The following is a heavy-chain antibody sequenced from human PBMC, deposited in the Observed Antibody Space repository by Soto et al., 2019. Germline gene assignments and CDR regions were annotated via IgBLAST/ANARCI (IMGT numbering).Heavy chain of an antibody. CDR2: ISGSGGST. J-gene: IGHJ6*02. CDR3: AKFIQPGREDYHYYGMDV. Sequence: GGSLRLSCAASGSTFSSYAMSWVRQAPGKGLEWVSAISGSGGSTYYADSVKGRFAISRDNSKNTLYLQMNSLRAEDTAVYYCAKFIQPGREDYHYYGMDVWGQGTTVTVSS. V-gene: IGHV3-23*01. CDR1: GSTFSSYA. D-gene: IGHD5-18*01.